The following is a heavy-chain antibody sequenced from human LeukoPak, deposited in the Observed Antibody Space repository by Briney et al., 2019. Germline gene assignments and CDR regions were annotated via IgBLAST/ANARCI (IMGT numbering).Heavy chain of an antibody. J-gene: IGHJ4*02. V-gene: IGHV3-23*01. CDR1: GFNFRGQA. D-gene: IGHD3-10*01. Sequence: LAGGSLRLPCAASGFNFRGQAMSWVRQGPGKGLEWVAGISGRGETSYYADSVQGRFNISRDNSKNTLFLQVNSLRAEDTAVYYCAKDVIRGTITYFESWGQGTPVAVSS. CDR2: ISGRGETS. CDR3: AKDVIRGTITYFES.